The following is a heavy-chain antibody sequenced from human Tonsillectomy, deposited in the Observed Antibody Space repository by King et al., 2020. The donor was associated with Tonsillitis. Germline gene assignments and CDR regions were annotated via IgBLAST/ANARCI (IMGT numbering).Heavy chain of an antibody. J-gene: IGHJ4*02. CDR1: EFTVSSNY. D-gene: IGHD3-3*01. V-gene: IGHV3-53*01. CDR2: LYTNAGT. CDR3: ARGPYDNFWYFDY. Sequence: EVQLVQSGGGLIQPGGSLRLSCAASEFTVSSNYMSWVRQAPGKGLEWVSVLYTNAGTYYADSVKGRFTISRDNSKNTLYLQMTSLRADDTAVYYCARGPYDNFWYFDYWGQGTLVTVSS.